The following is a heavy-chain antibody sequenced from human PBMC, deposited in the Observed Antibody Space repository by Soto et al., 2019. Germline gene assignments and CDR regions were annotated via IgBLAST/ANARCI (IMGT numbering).Heavy chain of an antibody. D-gene: IGHD3-10*01. CDR1: GGSFSGYY. V-gene: IGHV4-34*01. J-gene: IGHJ6*03. CDR2: INHSGST. Sequence: PSETLSLTCAVYGGSFSGYYWSWIRQPPGKGLEWIGEINHSGSTNYNPSLKSRVTISVDTSKNQFSLKLSSVTAADTAVYYCARLGELLFGYYMDVWGKGTTVTVSS. CDR3: ARLGELLFGYYMDV.